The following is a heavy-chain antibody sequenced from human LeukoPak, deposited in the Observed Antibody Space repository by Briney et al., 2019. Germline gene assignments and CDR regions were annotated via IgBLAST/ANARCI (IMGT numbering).Heavy chain of an antibody. D-gene: IGHD6-19*01. CDR1: GFTVSSYG. CDR3: AIGPGLAVTGTD. CDR2: ISGSGGST. V-gene: IGHV3-23*01. J-gene: IGHJ4*02. Sequence: GGSLRLSCGASGFTVSSYGMSWVRQAPGKGLEWVSAISGSGGSTYYADSVKGRFTISRDNSKNTLYLQMNCLRAEDTAVYYCAIGPGLAVTGTDWGQGTLVTVSS.